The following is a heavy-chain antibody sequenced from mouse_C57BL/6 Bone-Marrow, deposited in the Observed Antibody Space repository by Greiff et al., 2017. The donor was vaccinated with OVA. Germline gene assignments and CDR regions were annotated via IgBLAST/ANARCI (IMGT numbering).Heavy chain of an antibody. Sequence: EVQLQQSGAELVRPGASVKLSCTASGFTITDDYMHWVKQRPGQGLEWIGWIDPENGDTEYASKFQGKATITADTSSNTAYLQLSSLTSEDTAVYYCTSFITTVVAPSYWGQGTLVTVSA. D-gene: IGHD1-1*01. CDR1: GFTITDDY. CDR2: IDPENGDT. CDR3: TSFITTVVAPSY. V-gene: IGHV14-4*01. J-gene: IGHJ3*01.